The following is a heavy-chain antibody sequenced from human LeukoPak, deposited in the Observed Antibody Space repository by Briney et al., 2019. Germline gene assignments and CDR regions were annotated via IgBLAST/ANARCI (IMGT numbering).Heavy chain of an antibody. D-gene: IGHD3-10*01. Sequence: GGSLRLSRAASGFTFSRYWMHWVREAPGKGPVWFSRIKYDGSMTNYADSVQGRFTISRDKDKDTLYLQVNSLRANDTAVYYCAFYGSGVYWGQGALVTVSS. CDR1: GFTFSRYW. V-gene: IGHV3-74*01. J-gene: IGHJ4*02. CDR2: IKYDGSMT. CDR3: AFYGSGVY.